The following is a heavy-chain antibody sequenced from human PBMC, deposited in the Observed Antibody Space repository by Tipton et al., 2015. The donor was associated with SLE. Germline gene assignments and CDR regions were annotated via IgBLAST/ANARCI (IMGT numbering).Heavy chain of an antibody. V-gene: IGHV4-34*01. Sequence: LRLSCAVYGGSFSGYYWNWIRQPPGKGLEWIGEINHSGSTNYSPSLKSRVTISVDTSKNQFSLKLSSVTAADTAVYYCARAPPPRNFDLWGRGTLVTVSS. CDR2: INHSGST. J-gene: IGHJ2*01. CDR3: ARAPPPRNFDL. CDR1: GGSFSGYY.